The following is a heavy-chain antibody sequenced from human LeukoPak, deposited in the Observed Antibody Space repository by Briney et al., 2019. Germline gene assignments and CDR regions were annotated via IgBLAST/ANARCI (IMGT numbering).Heavy chain of an antibody. Sequence: GGSLRLSCAASGFTFSSYGMHWVRQAPGKGLEWVAVISYDGSNKYYADSVEGRFTISRDNSKNTLYLQMNSLRAEDTAVYYCAKDRRSGSYVSDYWGQGTLVTVSS. V-gene: IGHV3-30*18. D-gene: IGHD1-26*01. CDR3: AKDRRSGSYVSDY. J-gene: IGHJ4*02. CDR2: ISYDGSNK. CDR1: GFTFSSYG.